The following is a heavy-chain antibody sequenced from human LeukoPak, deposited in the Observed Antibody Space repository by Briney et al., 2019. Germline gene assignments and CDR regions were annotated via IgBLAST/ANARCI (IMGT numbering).Heavy chain of an antibody. J-gene: IGHJ4*02. CDR1: GGSFSGYY. CDR3: ARSGGDYENYSDY. Sequence: SETLSLTCADYGGSFSGYYWSWIRQPPGKGLEWIGEINHSGSTNYNPSLKSRVTISVDTSKNQFSLKLSSVTAADTAVYYCARSGGDYENYSDYWGQGTLVTVSS. D-gene: IGHD4-17*01. V-gene: IGHV4-34*01. CDR2: INHSGST.